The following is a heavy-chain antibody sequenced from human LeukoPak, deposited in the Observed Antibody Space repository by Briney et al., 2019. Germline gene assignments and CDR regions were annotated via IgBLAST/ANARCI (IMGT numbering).Heavy chain of an antibody. J-gene: IGHJ6*03. V-gene: IGHV3-7*01. CDR2: INQDGSEK. CDR3: ARDQGFSYYYYYMDV. CDR1: GFTLKNYW. D-gene: IGHD3-3*01. Sequence: LAGGSLRLSCGASGFTLKNYWMGWVRQAPGKGLEWVANINQDGSEKYYVDSVKGRLTISRDNAKNSLYLQMNSLRAEDTAVYYCARDQGFSYYYYYMDVWGKGTTVTVSS.